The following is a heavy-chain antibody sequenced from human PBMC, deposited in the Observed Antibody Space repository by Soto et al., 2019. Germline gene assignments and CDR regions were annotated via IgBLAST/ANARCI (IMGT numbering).Heavy chain of an antibody. CDR1: GFTFSGSA. Sequence: EVQLVESGGGLVQPGGSLKLSCAASGFTFSGSAMHWVRQASGKGLEWVGRIRSKANSYATAYAASVKGRFTISRDDSKNTAYLQMNSLKTEDTAVYYCTGFLEWFGEGDAFDIWGQGTMVTVSS. V-gene: IGHV3-73*01. D-gene: IGHD3-3*01. CDR3: TGFLEWFGEGDAFDI. CDR2: IRSKANSYAT. J-gene: IGHJ3*02.